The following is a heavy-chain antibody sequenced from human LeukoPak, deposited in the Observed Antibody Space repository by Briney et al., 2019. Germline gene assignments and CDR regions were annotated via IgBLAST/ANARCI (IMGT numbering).Heavy chain of an antibody. Sequence: SETLSLTCIVSGGSISSYYWSWIRQPPGKGLEWVGYSYDSGSTNYNPSLKSRATISVDTSKSQVSLKLISVTAADTAVYYCAKDLYPSGWYEGYDYWGQGTLVTVSS. CDR3: AKDLYPSGWYEGYDY. D-gene: IGHD6-19*01. CDR1: GGSISSYY. V-gene: IGHV4-59*12. CDR2: SYDSGST. J-gene: IGHJ4*02.